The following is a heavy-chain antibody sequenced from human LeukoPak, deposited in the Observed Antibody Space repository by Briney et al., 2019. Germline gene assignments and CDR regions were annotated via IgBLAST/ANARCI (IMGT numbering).Heavy chain of an antibody. Sequence: GSLRLCCTVSGFTVSSDSMSWVRQAPGKGLEWVSFIYSGGSTHYSDSVKGRFTISRDNSKNTPYLQMNSLRAEDTAVYYCARRAGADSHPYDYWGQGTLVTVSS. CDR1: GFTVSSDS. CDR2: IYSGGST. J-gene: IGHJ4*02. D-gene: IGHD2-21*02. CDR3: ARRAGADSHPYDY. V-gene: IGHV3-53*01.